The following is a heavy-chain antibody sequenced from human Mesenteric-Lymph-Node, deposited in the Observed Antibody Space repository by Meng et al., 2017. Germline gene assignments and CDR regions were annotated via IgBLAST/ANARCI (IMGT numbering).Heavy chain of an antibody. Sequence: GESLKISCAASGFTVSDNYMIWVRQAPGKGLEWVGRIKSNTDGGTTDYAAPVKGRFTITRDDSKNTLYLKMNSLKTEDTAVYYCTTGSPPYCSSTSCHPDYWGQGTLVTVSS. D-gene: IGHD2-2*01. J-gene: IGHJ4*02. CDR3: TTGSPPYCSSTSCHPDY. V-gene: IGHV3-15*01. CDR2: IKSNTDGGTT. CDR1: GFTVSDNY.